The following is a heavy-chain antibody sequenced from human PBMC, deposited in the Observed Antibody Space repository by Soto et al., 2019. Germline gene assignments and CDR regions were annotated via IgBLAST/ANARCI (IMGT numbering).Heavy chain of an antibody. Sequence: TLSLTCTVSGGSIRTGCYYWNWIRQHPGKGLEWIGYFYYSGSTYYNPSLKSRVTISVNTSKNQFSLKLSSVTAADTAVYYCARDRGNNGWPLFDSWGQGILVTVSS. V-gene: IGHV4-31*03. CDR1: GGSIRTGCYY. D-gene: IGHD6-19*01. CDR3: ARDRGNNGWPLFDS. CDR2: FYYSGST. J-gene: IGHJ4*02.